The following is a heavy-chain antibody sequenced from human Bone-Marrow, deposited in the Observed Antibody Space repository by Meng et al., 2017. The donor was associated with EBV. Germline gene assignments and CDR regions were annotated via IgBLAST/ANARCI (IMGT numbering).Heavy chain of an antibody. V-gene: IGHV4-4*02. J-gene: IGHJ5*02. CDR3: TRTSCSGDNCYALDT. CDR1: GGSISTRNY. CDR2: IYHSGST. Sequence: VPLQESRPGLVKPSGTLSLTCAVSGGSISTRNYWSWVRQPPGKGLEWIGEIYHSGSTSYNPSLKSRVTILVDKSKNQFSLKLTSVNAADTAVYYCTRTSCSGDNCYALDTWGQGTLVTVPS. D-gene: IGHD2-15*01.